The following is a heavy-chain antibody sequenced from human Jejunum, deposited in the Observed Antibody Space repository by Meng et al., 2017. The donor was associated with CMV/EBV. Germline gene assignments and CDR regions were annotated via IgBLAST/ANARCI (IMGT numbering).Heavy chain of an antibody. CDR2: INPYTGDT. Sequence: GYTFTGYNLHWVRQAPGQGLEWMGYINPYTGDTNYAQDFQGRVTMTRDTSTNTAYMELTRLRSDDTALYYCAKDGGSYLDYYFDYWGQGTLVTVSS. CDR3: AKDGGSYLDYYFDY. CDR1: GYTFTGYN. V-gene: IGHV1-2*02. J-gene: IGHJ4*02. D-gene: IGHD3-16*01.